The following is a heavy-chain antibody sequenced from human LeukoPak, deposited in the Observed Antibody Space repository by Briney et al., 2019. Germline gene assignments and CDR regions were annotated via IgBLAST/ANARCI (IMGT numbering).Heavy chain of an antibody. CDR1: GGNFTNYA. CDR2: IYPRDGST. J-gene: IGHJ4*02. CDR3: ARDQEAFDY. V-gene: IGHV1-46*01. Sequence: ASVKVSCKASGGNFTNYALTWVRQAPGQGLEWMGMIYPRDGSTSYAQKFQGRVTVTRDTSTSTVHMELSGLRSEDTAVYYCARDQEAFDYWGQGTLVTVSS.